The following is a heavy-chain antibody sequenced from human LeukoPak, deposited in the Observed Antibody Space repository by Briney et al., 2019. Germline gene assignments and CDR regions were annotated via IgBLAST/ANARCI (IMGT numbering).Heavy chain of an antibody. D-gene: IGHD3-10*01. Sequence: GRSLRLSCAASGFSSSNFGMHWVRQAPGKGLEWVAIISHDGSLKYFLDSVKGRFTISRDNSKNTLYLQMDSLRADDTAVYYCAKKNSYGSGAGDPLDVWGHGTLVTVSS. CDR2: ISHDGSLK. CDR3: AKKNSYGSGAGDPLDV. CDR1: GFSSSNFG. V-gene: IGHV3-30*18. J-gene: IGHJ3*01.